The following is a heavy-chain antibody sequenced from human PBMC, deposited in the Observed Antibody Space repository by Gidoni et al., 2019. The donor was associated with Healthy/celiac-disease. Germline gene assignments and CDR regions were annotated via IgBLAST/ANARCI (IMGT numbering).Heavy chain of an antibody. CDR2: ISTIGSYI. D-gene: IGHD6-13*01. CDR3: ARFRAAAAYDAFDI. V-gene: IGHV3-21*01. Sequence: EVQLVESGGGLVKPGGSLRLSCAASGFTFSTYSMNWVRQTPGKGLEWVSSISTIGSYIYYADLVKGRFTISRDNAKNSLYLQMNSLRAEDTAVYYCARFRAAAAYDAFDIWGQGTMVTVSS. J-gene: IGHJ3*02. CDR1: GFTFSTYS.